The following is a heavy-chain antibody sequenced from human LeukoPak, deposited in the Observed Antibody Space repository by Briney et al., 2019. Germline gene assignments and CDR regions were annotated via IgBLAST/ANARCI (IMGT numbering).Heavy chain of an antibody. V-gene: IGHV3-48*03. D-gene: IGHD3-10*01. J-gene: IGHJ6*03. CDR2: ISSSGSTI. Sequence: PGGSLRLSCAASGFTFSSYEMNWVRQAPGKGREWVSYISSSGSTIYYADSVKGRFTISRDNSKNSLYLQMNSLRAEDTALYYCAKDSSERGVPYYYYYYMDVWGKGTTVTVSS. CDR3: AKDSSERGVPYYYYYYMDV. CDR1: GFTFSSYE.